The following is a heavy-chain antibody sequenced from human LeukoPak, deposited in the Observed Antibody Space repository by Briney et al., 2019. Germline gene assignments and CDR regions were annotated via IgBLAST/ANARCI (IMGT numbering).Heavy chain of an antibody. J-gene: IGHJ5*02. D-gene: IGHD2-2*01. V-gene: IGHV4-4*07. CDR2: IYTSGST. CDR1: GGSISSYY. CDR3: AREGRGLGYCSSTSCHLGFDP. Sequence: SETLSLTCTVSGGSISSYYWSWIRQPAGKGLEWIGRIYTSGSTNYNPSLKSRVTMSVDTSKNQFPLKLSSVTAADTAVYYCAREGRGLGYCSSTSCHLGFDPWGQGTLVTVSS.